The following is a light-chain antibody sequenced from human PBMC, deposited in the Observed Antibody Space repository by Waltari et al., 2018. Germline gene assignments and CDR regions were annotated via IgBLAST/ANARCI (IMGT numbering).Light chain of an antibody. CDR1: SSDVGTYNA. Sequence: QSALTQPPSASGSPGQSVSISCTGTSSDVGTYNAVSWYQQHPGKAPKLIIHDVSERPSGVPDLFSGSRSANTASLTVSGLQAEDEADYYCNSYAGSNSVVFGGGTKLTVL. J-gene: IGLJ3*02. CDR3: NSYAGSNSVV. CDR2: DVS. V-gene: IGLV2-8*01.